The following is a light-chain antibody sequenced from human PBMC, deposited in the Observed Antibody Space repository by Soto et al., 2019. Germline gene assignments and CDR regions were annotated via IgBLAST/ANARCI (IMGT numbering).Light chain of an antibody. V-gene: IGKV1-39*01. CDR2: AAS. CDR3: QQSFSTPLT. J-gene: IGKJ4*01. CDR1: QTISSY. Sequence: DMQRTQSPSSLSSSVGDRVAITCRASQTISSYLNSYQQKPGKAPKLLIFAASCLQTGVPSRFSGSGSGTDFILTISRLQPEDFANYFCQQSFSTPLTFGGGTKVEIK.